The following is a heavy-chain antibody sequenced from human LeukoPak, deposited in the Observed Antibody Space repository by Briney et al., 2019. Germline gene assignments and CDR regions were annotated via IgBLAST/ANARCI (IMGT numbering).Heavy chain of an antibody. CDR3: ARERLVATILLDY. CDR2: ISAYNGNT. V-gene: IGHV1-18*01. CDR1: GGTFSSYA. Sequence: GASVKVSCKASGGTFSSYAISWVRQAPGQGLEWMGWISAYNGNTNYAQKLQGRVTMTTDTSTSTAYMELRSLRSDDTAVYYCARERLVATILLDYWGQGTLVTVSS. J-gene: IGHJ4*02. D-gene: IGHD5-12*01.